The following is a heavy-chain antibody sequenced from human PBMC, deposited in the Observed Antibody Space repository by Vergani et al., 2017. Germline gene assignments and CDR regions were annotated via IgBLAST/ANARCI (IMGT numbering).Heavy chain of an antibody. D-gene: IGHD1-26*01. Sequence: QVQLVQSGAEVKKPGASVKVSCKASGYTFTNFGISWVRQAPGQGLEGRGWISTFYGNTNYAQQLQGRVTMTTDASTSTAYMVLRSLRSDDTAVYYCGREWELLPGYYWGQGSLVTVSS. CDR2: ISTFYGNT. J-gene: IGHJ4*02. CDR3: GREWELLPGYY. CDR1: GYTFTNFG. V-gene: IGHV1-18*01.